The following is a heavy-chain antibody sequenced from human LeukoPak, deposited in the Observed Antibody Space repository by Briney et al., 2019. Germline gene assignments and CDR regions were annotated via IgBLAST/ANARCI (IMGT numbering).Heavy chain of an antibody. Sequence: PGGSLRLSCTTSGFTFSRYWMTWVRQAPGKGLEWVAVISYDGSNKYYADSVKGRFTISRDNSKNTLYLQMNSLRAEDTAVYYCASSNDYGDYYVWGQGTTVTVSS. J-gene: IGHJ6*02. CDR2: ISYDGSNK. V-gene: IGHV3-30-3*01. CDR3: ASSNDYGDYYV. D-gene: IGHD4-17*01. CDR1: GFTFSRYW.